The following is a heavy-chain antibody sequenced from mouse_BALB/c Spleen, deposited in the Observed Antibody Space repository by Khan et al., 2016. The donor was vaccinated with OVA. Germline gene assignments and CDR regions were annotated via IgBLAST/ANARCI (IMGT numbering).Heavy chain of an antibody. CDR2: ISTGGHYT. J-gene: IGHJ4*01. Sequence: EVELVESGGGLVKPGGSLKLSCSASGFTFSNYAMSWVRQTPEKRLECVATISTGGHYTFYPDSVKGRFTISRDNAKNTLYLQMSSLRSEDTAMYYCASSLLDYHAMDYWGQGTSVTVSS. CDR3: ASSLLDYHAMDY. CDR1: GFTFSNYA. D-gene: IGHD2-12*01. V-gene: IGHV5-9-3*01.